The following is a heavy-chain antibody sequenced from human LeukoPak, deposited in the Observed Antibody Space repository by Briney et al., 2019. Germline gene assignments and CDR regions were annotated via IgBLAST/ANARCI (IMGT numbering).Heavy chain of an antibody. CDR2: IYYSGST. D-gene: IGHD3-22*01. V-gene: IGHV4-59*01. CDR3: ACTYYYDSSSSYRDY. J-gene: IGHJ4*02. CDR1: GGSISSYY. Sequence: SETLSLTCTVSGGSISSYYWSWIRQPPGKGLEWIGYIYYSGSTNYNPSLKSRVTISVDTSKNQFSLKLSSVTAADTAVYYCACTYYYDSSSSYRDYWGQGTLVTVSS.